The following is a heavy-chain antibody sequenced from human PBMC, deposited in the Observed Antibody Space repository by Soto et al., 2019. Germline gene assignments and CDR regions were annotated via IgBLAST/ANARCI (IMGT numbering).Heavy chain of an antibody. CDR1: GGTFSSYA. CDR2: IIPIFGTA. CDR3: ARLKDYYDSSGYYSVLDY. D-gene: IGHD3-22*01. V-gene: IGHV1-69*13. J-gene: IGHJ4*02. Sequence: VASVKVSCKASGGTFSSYAISWVRQAPGQGLEWMGGIIPIFGTANYAQKFQGRVTITADESTSTAYMELSSLRSEDTAVYYCARLKDYYDSSGYYSVLDYWGQGTLVTVSS.